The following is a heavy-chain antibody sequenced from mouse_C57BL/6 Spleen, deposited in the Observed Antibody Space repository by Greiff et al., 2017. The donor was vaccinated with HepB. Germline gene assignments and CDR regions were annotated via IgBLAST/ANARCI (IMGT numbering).Heavy chain of an antibody. Sequence: QVHVKQSGAELVKPGASVKMSCKASGYTFTSYWITWVKQRPGQGLEWIGDIYPGSGSTNYNEKFKSKATLTVDTSSSTAYMQLSSLPSEDSAVYYCARRNYYDYDWFAYWGQGTLVTVSA. CDR2: IYPGSGST. V-gene: IGHV1-55*01. CDR3: ARRNYYDYDWFAY. CDR1: GYTFTSYW. D-gene: IGHD2-4*01. J-gene: IGHJ3*01.